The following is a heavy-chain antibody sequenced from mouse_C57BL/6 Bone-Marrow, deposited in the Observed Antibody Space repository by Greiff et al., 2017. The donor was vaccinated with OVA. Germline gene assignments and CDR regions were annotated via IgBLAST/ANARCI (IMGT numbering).Heavy chain of an antibody. J-gene: IGHJ2*01. CDR2: IYPGSGNA. D-gene: IGHD3-3*01. Sequence: QLQQSGPELVKPGASVKISCKASGYTFTDYYINWVKQRPGQGLVWIGWIYPGSGNAKYNEKLKGKATLTVDTSSSTAYMQLSSLTSEDSAVYFCARGDRDYFDYWGQGTTLTVSS. V-gene: IGHV1-84*01. CDR3: ARGDRDYFDY. CDR1: GYTFTDYY.